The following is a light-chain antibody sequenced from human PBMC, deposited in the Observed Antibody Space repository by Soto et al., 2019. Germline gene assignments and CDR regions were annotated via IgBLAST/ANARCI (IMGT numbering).Light chain of an antibody. J-gene: IGLJ2*01. CDR2: RGD. Sequence: QSVLTQPPSTSGTPGQRVTISCSGSSPNVGGNHVFWYQQFPGRAPKLLMIRGDRRPPGVPDRFSGSKSGTSASLAISGLRSDDEADYYCSARDDSLSGVVFGGGTKLTVL. V-gene: IGLV1-47*01. CDR1: SPNVGGNH. CDR3: SARDDSLSGVV.